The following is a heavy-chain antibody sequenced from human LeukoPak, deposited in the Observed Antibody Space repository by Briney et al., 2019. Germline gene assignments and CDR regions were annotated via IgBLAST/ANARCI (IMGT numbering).Heavy chain of an antibody. D-gene: IGHD3-9*01. CDR3: ARVYDYDILTGFGGGFDP. V-gene: IGHV3-53*01. Sequence: GGSLRLSCAASGFTVSSNYMSWVRQAPGKGLEWVSVIYSGGSTYYADSVKGRFTISRDNSKNTLYLQMNSLRAEDTAVYYCARVYDYDILTGFGGGFDPRGQGTLVTVSS. CDR2: IYSGGST. CDR1: GFTVSSNY. J-gene: IGHJ5*02.